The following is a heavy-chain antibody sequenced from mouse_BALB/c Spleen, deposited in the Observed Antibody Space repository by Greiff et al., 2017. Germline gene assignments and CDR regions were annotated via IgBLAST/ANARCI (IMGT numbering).Heavy chain of an antibody. CDR3: ARGRNYDAMDY. CDR2: ISDGGSYT. CDR1: GFTFSDYY. D-gene: IGHD3-3*01. J-gene: IGHJ4*01. Sequence: EVQVVESGGGLVKPGGSLKLSCAASGFTFSDYYMYWVRQTPEKRLEWVATISDGGSYTYYPDSVKGRFTISRDNAKNNLYLQMSSLKSEDTAMYYCARGRNYDAMDYWGQGTSVTVSS. V-gene: IGHV5-4*02.